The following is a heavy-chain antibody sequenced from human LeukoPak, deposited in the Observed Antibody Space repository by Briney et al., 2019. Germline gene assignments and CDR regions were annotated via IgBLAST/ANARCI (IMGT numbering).Heavy chain of an antibody. V-gene: IGHV4-59*08. Sequence: SETLCLTCTVSGGSISSDYWSWIRQPPGKGLEWIGDIYYSGITNYNPSLKCRVTISVDTSKNQFSLKLSSVTAADTAVYYCARLHYDSSGYYYFDYWGQGTVVSFSS. CDR2: IYYSGIT. D-gene: IGHD3-22*01. J-gene: IGHJ4*02. CDR3: ARLHYDSSGYYYFDY. CDR1: GGSISSDY.